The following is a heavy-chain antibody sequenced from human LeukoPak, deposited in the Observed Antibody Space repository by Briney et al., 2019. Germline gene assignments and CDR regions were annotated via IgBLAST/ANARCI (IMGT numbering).Heavy chain of an antibody. J-gene: IGHJ6*03. D-gene: IGHD3-10*01. Sequence: SETLSRTCAVYGGSCSGYYWSWIRQPPGKGLEGIGEINHSGSTNYNPSLKSRVTISVDTSKNQFSLKLSSVTAADTAVYYCARNRGKYYYYYYYMDFWGKGTTVTVSS. CDR1: GGSCSGYY. CDR3: ARNRGKYYYYYYYMDF. CDR2: INHSGST. V-gene: IGHV4-34*01.